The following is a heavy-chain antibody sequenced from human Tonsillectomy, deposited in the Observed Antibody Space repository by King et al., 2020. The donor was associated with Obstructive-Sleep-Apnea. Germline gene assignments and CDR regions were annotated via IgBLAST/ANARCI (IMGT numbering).Heavy chain of an antibody. V-gene: IGHV3-23*04. CDR1: GFTFSSYA. CDR2: ISGSGGNT. D-gene: IGHD3-22*01. CDR3: AKDGDDNSGYCPYYFDY. J-gene: IGHJ4*02. Sequence: VQLVESGGGLVQPGGSLRLSCAVSGFTFSSYAMSWVRQAPGKGLEWVSAISGSGGNTYYADSVKGRFTISRDNYKNTLYLQMNSLRAEDTAVYYCAKDGDDNSGYCPYYFDYWGQGTLVTVSS.